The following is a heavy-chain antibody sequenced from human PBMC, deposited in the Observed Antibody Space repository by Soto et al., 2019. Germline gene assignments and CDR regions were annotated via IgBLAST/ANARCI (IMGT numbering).Heavy chain of an antibody. D-gene: IGHD3-16*01. V-gene: IGHV3-7*01. CDR3: VCGGNFFVY. CDR2: INQDGSER. CDR1: GFTFRTYW. Sequence: EVQLVESGGGLVQPGGSLRLPCAASGFTFRTYWMTWGRQAPGKGLEWVASINQDGSERYHVDSVRGRFTISRDNAKNSLYLQMNSLRAEDTAVYYCVCGGNFFVYWGQGTLVTVSP. J-gene: IGHJ4*02.